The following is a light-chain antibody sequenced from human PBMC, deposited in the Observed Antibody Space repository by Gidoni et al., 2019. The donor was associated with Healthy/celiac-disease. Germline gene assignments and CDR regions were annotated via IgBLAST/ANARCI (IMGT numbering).Light chain of an antibody. V-gene: IGLV2-23*01. Sequence: QSITISCTGTSSDVGSYNLVSWYQQHPGKGPKLMIYEGSKRPSGVSNRFSGSKSGNTASLTISGLQAEDEADYYCCSYAGSSTFYVFGTGTKVTVL. CDR1: SSDVGSYNL. CDR2: EGS. J-gene: IGLJ1*01. CDR3: CSYAGSSTFYV.